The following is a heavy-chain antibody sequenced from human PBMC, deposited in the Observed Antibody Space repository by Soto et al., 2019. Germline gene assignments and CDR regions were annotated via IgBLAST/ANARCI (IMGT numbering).Heavy chain of an antibody. Sequence: EVQLVESGGGLVQPGGSLRLSCAASGFTFSNYWMSWVRQAPGKGLEWVAKINQGGSEKWSADSVKGRFTISRDNAKNSLYLQLNSLGADDTAVYYCVKDDGYYSFDYWCQGTLVTVSS. CDR2: INQGGSEK. J-gene: IGHJ4*02. D-gene: IGHD4-17*01. CDR3: VKDDGYYSFDY. CDR1: GFTFSNYW. V-gene: IGHV3-7*03.